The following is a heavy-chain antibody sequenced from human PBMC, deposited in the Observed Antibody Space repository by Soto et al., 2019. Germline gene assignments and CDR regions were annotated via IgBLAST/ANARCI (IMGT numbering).Heavy chain of an antibody. CDR1: GGSISSYY. CDR3: ARSSVSDYIWGSYRYRYNWFDP. Sequence: PSETLSLTCTVSGGSISSYYLSWIRQPPGKGLEWIGYIYYSGSTNYNPSLKSRVTISVDTSKNQFSLKLSSVTAADTAVYYCARSSVSDYIWGSYRYRYNWFDPWGQGTLVTVSS. D-gene: IGHD3-16*02. V-gene: IGHV4-59*01. J-gene: IGHJ5*02. CDR2: IYYSGST.